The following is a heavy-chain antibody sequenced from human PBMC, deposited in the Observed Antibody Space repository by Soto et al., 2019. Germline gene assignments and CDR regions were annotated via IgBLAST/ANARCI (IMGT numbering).Heavy chain of an antibody. Sequence: EVQLVETGGGLIQPGGSLRLSCAASGFTVSSNYMSWVRQAPGKGLEWVSVIYSGGSTYYADSVKGRFTISRDNSKNTLYLQMNSLRAEDTAVYYCAREIIRAVAPRWYYYGMDVWGQGTTVTVSS. V-gene: IGHV3-53*02. CDR1: GFTVSSNY. CDR2: IYSGGST. J-gene: IGHJ6*02. D-gene: IGHD6-19*01. CDR3: AREIIRAVAPRWYYYGMDV.